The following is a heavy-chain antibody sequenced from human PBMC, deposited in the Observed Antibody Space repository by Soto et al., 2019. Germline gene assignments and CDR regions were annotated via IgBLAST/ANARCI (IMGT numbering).Heavy chain of an antibody. D-gene: IGHD3-10*01. CDR3: ARTNRGYGSGSPPNWFDP. J-gene: IGHJ5*02. CDR1: GGSISSGGYY. V-gene: IGHV4-31*03. CDR2: IYYSGST. Sequence: QVQLQESGPGLVKPSQTLSLTCTVSGGSISSGGYYWSWIRQHPGKGLEWIGYIYYSGSTYYNPSLKGRVTISGDTSKNQFSLKLSSVTAADTAVYYCARTNRGYGSGSPPNWFDPWGQGTLVTVSS.